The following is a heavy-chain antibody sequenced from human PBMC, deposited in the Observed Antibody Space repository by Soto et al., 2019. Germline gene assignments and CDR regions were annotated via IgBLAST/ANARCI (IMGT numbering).Heavy chain of an antibody. CDR1: GYTFTSYG. CDR3: ARDFSGPMDY. CDR2: IGPYNGNT. V-gene: IGHV1-18*01. J-gene: IGHJ4*02. Sequence: ASVKVSCKASGYTFTSYGISWVRQAPGQGLEWMGWIGPYNGNTNYAQKFQGRVTMTTDTSTSTVYMELSSLRSEDTAVYYCARDFSGPMDYWGRGTLVTVSS. D-gene: IGHD3-10*01.